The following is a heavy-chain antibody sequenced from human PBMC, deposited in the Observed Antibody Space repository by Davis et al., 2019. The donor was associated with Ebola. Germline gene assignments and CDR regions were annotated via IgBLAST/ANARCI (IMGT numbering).Heavy chain of an antibody. D-gene: IGHD2-21*02. V-gene: IGHV4-59*01. Sequence: PSETLSLTCTVSGGSISSYYWSWIRQPPVQGLELIWYIYYSGSTNYNPSLKSRVTISVDTSKNQFSLKLSSVTAADTAVYYCARAEVTAMLDYWGQGTLVTVSS. CDR2: IYYSGST. CDR3: ARAEVTAMLDY. J-gene: IGHJ4*02. CDR1: GGSISSYY.